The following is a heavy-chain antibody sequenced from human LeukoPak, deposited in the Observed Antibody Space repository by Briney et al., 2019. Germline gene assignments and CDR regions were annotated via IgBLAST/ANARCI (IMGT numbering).Heavy chain of an antibody. V-gene: IGHV3-30*03. CDR3: ARDCTGGTCYDAFDI. CDR2: ISYDGSNK. Sequence: PGGSLRLSCAASGFTFSSYGMHWVRQAPGKGLEWVTLISYDGSNKYYADSVKGRFSISRDNSKNTLYLQMNSLRDGDTAVYYCARDCTGGTCYDAFDIWGQGTMVTVSS. CDR1: GFTFSSYG. D-gene: IGHD2-15*01. J-gene: IGHJ3*02.